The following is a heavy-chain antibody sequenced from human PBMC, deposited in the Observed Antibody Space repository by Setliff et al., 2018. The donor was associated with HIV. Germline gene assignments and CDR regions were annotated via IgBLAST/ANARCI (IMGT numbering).Heavy chain of an antibody. CDR2: IIPIFGTA. CDR3: ARGGEGMALYPDY. V-gene: IGHV1-69*13. CDR1: GGTFSSYT. Sequence: ASVKVSRKASGGTFSSYTFSWVRQAPGQGLEWMGGIIPIFGTAHYAQKFQGRVTITADESTSTAYMELSSLRSEDTAVYYCARGGEGMALYPDYWGQGTLVTVSS. J-gene: IGHJ4*02. D-gene: IGHD1-26*01.